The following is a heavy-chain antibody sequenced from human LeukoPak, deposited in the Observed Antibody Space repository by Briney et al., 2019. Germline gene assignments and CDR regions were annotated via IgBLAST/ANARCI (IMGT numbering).Heavy chain of an antibody. CDR2: INPNSGGT. CDR1: GYTFTGYY. Sequence: ASVKVSCKASGYTFTGYYMHWVRQAPGQGLEWMGWINPNSGGTNYAQKFQGRVTMTRDTSISTAYMELSRLRSDDTAVYYCARSDGFAVAGYFDYWGQGTLVTVSS. V-gene: IGHV1-2*02. J-gene: IGHJ4*02. D-gene: IGHD6-19*01. CDR3: ARSDGFAVAGYFDY.